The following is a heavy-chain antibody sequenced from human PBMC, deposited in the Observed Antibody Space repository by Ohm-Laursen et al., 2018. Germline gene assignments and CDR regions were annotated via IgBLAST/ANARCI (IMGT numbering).Heavy chain of an antibody. CDR3: ARVDPYCGGDCFAFDI. CDR2: IGTAGDT. D-gene: IGHD2-21*02. Sequence: SLRLSCTAPGFTFSSYDMHWVRQATGKGLEWVSAIGTAGDTYYPGSVKGRFTISRENAKNSLYLQMNSLRAGDTAVYYCARVDPYCGGDCFAFDIWGQGTMVTVSS. CDR1: GFTFSSYD. J-gene: IGHJ3*02. V-gene: IGHV3-13*01.